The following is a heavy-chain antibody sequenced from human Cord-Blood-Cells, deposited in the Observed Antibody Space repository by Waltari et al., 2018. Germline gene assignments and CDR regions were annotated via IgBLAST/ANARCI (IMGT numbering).Heavy chain of an antibody. V-gene: IGHV3-11*05. CDR1: GFTFSDYY. CDR2: ISSSSSYT. Sequence: QVQLVESGGGLVKPGGSLRLSCAASGFTFSDYYMSCIRQAPGKGLEWVSYISSSSSYTNHADSVKGRFTISRDNAKNSLYLQMNSLRAEDTAVYYCARDGYFDAVDYWGQGTLVTVSS. CDR3: ARDGYFDAVDY. J-gene: IGHJ4*02. D-gene: IGHD3-9*01.